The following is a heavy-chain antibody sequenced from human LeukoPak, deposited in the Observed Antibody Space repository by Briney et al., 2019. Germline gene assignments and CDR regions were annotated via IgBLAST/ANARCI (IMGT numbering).Heavy chain of an antibody. D-gene: IGHD3-22*01. CDR1: AYTFTGYF. V-gene: IGHV1-2*02. Sequence: ASVKVSCKASAYTFTGYFMHWVRQAPGQGLQWMGWINPNNGGTNYDQNFQGRVTMTRDTSISTAYMELSRLRFDDTGVYYCARSSYYYDSSGWVSGAFDIWGQGTMVTVSS. CDR3: ARSSYYYDSSGWVSGAFDI. CDR2: INPNNGGT. J-gene: IGHJ3*02.